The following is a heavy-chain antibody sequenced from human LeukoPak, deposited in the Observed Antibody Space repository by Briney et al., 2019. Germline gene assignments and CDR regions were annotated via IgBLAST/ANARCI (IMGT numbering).Heavy chain of an antibody. D-gene: IGHD5/OR15-5a*01. J-gene: IGHJ4*02. Sequence: GGSLRLSCAASGFTFSSYAMHWDRQAPGKGLEYVSAISSNGGSTYYANSVKGRFTISRDNSKNTLYLQMGSLRAEDMAVYYCAWEGLRAGVFDYWGQGTLVTVSS. CDR1: GFTFSSYA. CDR3: AWEGLRAGVFDY. CDR2: ISSNGGST. V-gene: IGHV3-64*01.